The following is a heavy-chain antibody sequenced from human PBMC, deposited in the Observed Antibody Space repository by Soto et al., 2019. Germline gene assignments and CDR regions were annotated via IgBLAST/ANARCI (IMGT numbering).Heavy chain of an antibody. V-gene: IGHV1-2*02. CDR1: GYTFIGYY. CDR2: ISPHSGDT. CDR3: ASGGAAGGFFAS. Sequence: QVQVVQSGAEVKKPGASVKVSCKASGYTFIGYYLHWVRQAPGQGLEWMGWISPHSGDTNYAENFEGRVTMARDTAIGTAYMELSRLTSDDTAVYYCASGGAAGGFFASWGQGALVTVSS. D-gene: IGHD3-16*01. J-gene: IGHJ4*02.